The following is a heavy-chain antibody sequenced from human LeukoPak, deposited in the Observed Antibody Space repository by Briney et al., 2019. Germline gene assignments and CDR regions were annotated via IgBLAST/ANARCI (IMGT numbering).Heavy chain of an antibody. V-gene: IGHV3-7*01. J-gene: IGHJ6*02. CDR3: AREGREGYGMDV. CDR1: GFTFGNYW. Sequence: GRSLRLSCAASGFTFGNYWMSWVRQAPGKGLEWVANIKQAGSEKNYIDSVKGRFTISRDDAKNSLSLQMNSLRAEDSAVYYCAREGREGYGMDVWGQGTTVTVSS. D-gene: IGHD1-26*01. CDR2: IKQAGSEK.